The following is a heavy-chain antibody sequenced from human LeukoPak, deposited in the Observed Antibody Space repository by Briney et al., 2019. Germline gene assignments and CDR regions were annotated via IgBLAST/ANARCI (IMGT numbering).Heavy chain of an antibody. CDR3: ARETVVAAIVTYYYYYYMDV. D-gene: IGHD2-15*01. V-gene: IGHV4-4*07. Sequence: KPSETLSLTCTVSGGSISSYYWSWIRQPAGKGLEWIGRICTSGSTNYNPSLKSRVTMSVDTSKNQFSLKLSSVTAADTAVYYWARETVVAAIVTYYYYYYMDVWGKGTTVTVSS. CDR1: GGSISSYY. J-gene: IGHJ6*03. CDR2: ICTSGST.